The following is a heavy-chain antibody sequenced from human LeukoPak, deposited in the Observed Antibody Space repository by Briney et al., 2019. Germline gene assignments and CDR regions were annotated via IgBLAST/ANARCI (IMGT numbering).Heavy chain of an antibody. CDR1: GGSISSGGYY. Sequence: SETLSLTCTVSGGSISSGGYYWSWIRQHPGKGLEWVGYIYYSGSTNYNPSLKSRVTISVDTSKNQFSLKLSSVTAADTAVYYCARHRITMVRGVIPYYFDYWGQGTLVTVSS. CDR3: ARHRITMVRGVIPYYFDY. CDR2: IYYSGST. J-gene: IGHJ4*02. V-gene: IGHV4-61*08. D-gene: IGHD3-10*01.